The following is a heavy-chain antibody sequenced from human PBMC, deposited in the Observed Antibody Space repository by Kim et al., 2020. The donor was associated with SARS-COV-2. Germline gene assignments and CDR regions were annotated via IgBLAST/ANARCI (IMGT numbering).Heavy chain of an antibody. Sequence: GGSLRLSCAASGFTFDDYGMSWVRQAPGKGLEWVSGINWNGGSTGYADSVKGRFTISRDNAKNSLYLQMNSLRAEDTALYHCARDARMYYYEIWFDPWGQGTLVTVSS. D-gene: IGHD3-22*01. CDR3: ARDARMYYYEIWFDP. V-gene: IGHV3-20*01. J-gene: IGHJ5*02. CDR2: INWNGGST. CDR1: GFTFDDYG.